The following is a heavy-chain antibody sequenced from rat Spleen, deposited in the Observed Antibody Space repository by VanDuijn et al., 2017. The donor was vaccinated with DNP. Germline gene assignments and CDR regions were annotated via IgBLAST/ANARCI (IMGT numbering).Heavy chain of an antibody. D-gene: IGHD1-12*01. V-gene: IGHV5-22*01. CDR1: GFTFSDYY. CDR2: ISYEGSRT. CDR3: ARHRTIMPYYYAMDA. Sequence: EVLLVESDGGLVQPGRSLKLSCTASGFTFSDYYMAWVRQAPKQGLAWVASISYEGSRTYYGDSVKGRFTISRDNAQSTLYLQMDSLRSEDTATYYCARHRTIMPYYYAMDAWGQGASVTVSS. J-gene: IGHJ4*01.